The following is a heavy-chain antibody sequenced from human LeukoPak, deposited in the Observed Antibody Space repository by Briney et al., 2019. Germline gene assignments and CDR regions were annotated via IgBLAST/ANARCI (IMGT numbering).Heavy chain of an antibody. J-gene: IGHJ4*02. CDR2: ISSSSSNM. Sequence: GGSLRLSCAASGFTFSSYSMNWVRQAPGKGLEWVSSISSSSSNMYYADSVEGRFTISRDNAKNSLYLQMNSLRAEDTAVHYCARIYCSSTSCYAGYFDYWGQGTLVTVSS. CDR3: ARIYCSSTSCYAGYFDY. V-gene: IGHV3-21*01. D-gene: IGHD2-2*01. CDR1: GFTFSSYS.